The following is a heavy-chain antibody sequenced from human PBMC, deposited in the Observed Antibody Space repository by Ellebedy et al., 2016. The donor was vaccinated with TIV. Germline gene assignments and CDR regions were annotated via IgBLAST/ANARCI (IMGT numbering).Heavy chain of an antibody. CDR1: GGSISSYY. Sequence: MPSETLFLTCTVSGGSISSYYWSWIRQPPGKGLEWIGYIYYSGSTNYNPSLKSRVTISVDTSKNQFSLKLSSVTAADTAVYYCARDSHVAVAGPVVWGQGTLVTVSS. CDR2: IYYSGST. V-gene: IGHV4-59*01. CDR3: ARDSHVAVAGPVV. D-gene: IGHD6-19*01. J-gene: IGHJ4*02.